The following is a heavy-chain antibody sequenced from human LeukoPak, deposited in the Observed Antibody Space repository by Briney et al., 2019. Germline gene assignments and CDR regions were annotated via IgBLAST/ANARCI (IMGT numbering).Heavy chain of an antibody. J-gene: IGHJ6*02. Sequence: ASVKVSCKASGYTFTSYAMNWVRQAPGQGLEWMGWINTNTGNPTYAQGFTGRFVFSLDTSVSTAYLQISSLKAEDTAVYYCARESIIAVAGPNYYYYGMDVWGQGTTVTVSS. CDR1: GYTFTSYA. CDR3: ARESIIAVAGPNYYYYGMDV. V-gene: IGHV7-4-1*02. CDR2: INTNTGNP. D-gene: IGHD6-19*01.